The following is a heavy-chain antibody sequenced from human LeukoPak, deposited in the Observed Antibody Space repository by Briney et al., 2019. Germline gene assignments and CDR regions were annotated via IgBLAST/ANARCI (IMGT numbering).Heavy chain of an antibody. J-gene: IGHJ3*02. D-gene: IGHD3-22*01. CDR2: IYYSEST. CDR3: ARVGGSGYYPFDI. V-gene: IGHV4-59*01. CDR1: GDSISSYY. Sequence: SVTLSLTCTVSGDSISSYYWSWLRHPPGKALEGIGYIYYSESTNYNPSLKRRVSISVDTSKNQFSLKLSSVTAADTAVYYCARVGGSGYYPFDIWGQGTMVTVSS.